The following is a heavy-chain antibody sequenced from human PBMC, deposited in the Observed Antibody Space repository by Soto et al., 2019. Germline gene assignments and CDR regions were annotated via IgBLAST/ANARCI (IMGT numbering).Heavy chain of an antibody. V-gene: IGHV4-31*03. Sequence: QVQLQESGPGLVKPSQTLSLTCTVSGDSITSGGYYWTLIRQHPGKGLGWIGYIYYSVVTYYNPSLKSRVTISVDTSKNQLSLKLSSVTAADTAMYYCARDLRGRGSGRFDPWGQGTLVTVSS. CDR2: IYYSVVT. D-gene: IGHD3-10*01. CDR3: ARDLRGRGSGRFDP. CDR1: GDSITSGGYY. J-gene: IGHJ5*02.